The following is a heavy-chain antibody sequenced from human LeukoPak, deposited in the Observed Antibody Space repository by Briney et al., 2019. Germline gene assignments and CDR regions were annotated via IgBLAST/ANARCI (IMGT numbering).Heavy chain of an antibody. J-gene: IGHJ4*02. CDR3: ARDLMDTAMVRGVGY. CDR1: GFTFSTYG. V-gene: IGHV3-30*03. D-gene: IGHD5-18*01. Sequence: GESLKISCAASGFTFSTYGFHWVRQAPGKGLEWVAIIPSGGGNIYYADSVKGRFTISRDNAKNSLYLQMNSLRAEDTAVYYCARDLMDTAMVRGVGYWGQGTLVTVSS. CDR2: IPSGGGNI.